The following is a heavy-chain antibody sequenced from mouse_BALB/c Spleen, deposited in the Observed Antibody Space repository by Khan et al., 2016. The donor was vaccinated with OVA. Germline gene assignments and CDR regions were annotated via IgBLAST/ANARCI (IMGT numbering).Heavy chain of an antibody. CDR3: ARRGFITTANWYFDV. V-gene: IGHV1-18*01. CDR1: GYTFTEYT. D-gene: IGHD1-2*01. J-gene: IGHJ1*01. Sequence: VRLQQSGPELVKPGASVKISCKTSGYTFTEYTMHWVKQSHGKSLEWIGRINPNNGGTTYNQTFKGKATLALDKSSSTAYMELRSLTSEDSAVYSCARRGFITTANWYFDVWGAGTTVTVSS. CDR2: INPNNGGT.